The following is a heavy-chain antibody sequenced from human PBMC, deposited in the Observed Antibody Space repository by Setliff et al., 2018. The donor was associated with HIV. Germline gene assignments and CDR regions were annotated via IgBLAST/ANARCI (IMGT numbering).Heavy chain of an antibody. CDR1: GGSISSYY. CDR3: ARHSIAVVIGVPERDDAFDI. D-gene: IGHD2-21*01. V-gene: IGHV4-59*08. J-gene: IGHJ3*02. Sequence: SETLSLTCTVSGGSISSYYWSWIRQPPGKGLEWIGYIYYSGSTNYNPSLKSRVTVSVDTSKNQFSLQLSSVTAADTAVYYCARHSIAVVIGVPERDDAFDIWGHGTMVTVSS. CDR2: IYYSGST.